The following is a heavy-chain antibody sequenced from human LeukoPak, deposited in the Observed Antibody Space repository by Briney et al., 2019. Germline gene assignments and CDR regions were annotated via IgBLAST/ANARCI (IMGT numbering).Heavy chain of an antibody. CDR1: GGSISSYY. V-gene: IGHV4-59*08. D-gene: IGHD3-22*01. Sequence: PPETLSLTCTVSGGSISSYYWSWIRQPPGKGLEWIGSIYHSGSTYYNPSLKSRVTISVDTSKNQFSLKLSSVTAADTAVYYCARSPGYYYDSSGYKPGYFDYWGQGTLVTVSS. J-gene: IGHJ4*02. CDR3: ARSPGYYYDSSGYKPGYFDY. CDR2: IYHSGST.